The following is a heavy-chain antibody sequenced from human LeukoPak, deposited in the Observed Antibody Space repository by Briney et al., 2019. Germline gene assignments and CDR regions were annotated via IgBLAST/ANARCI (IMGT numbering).Heavy chain of an antibody. V-gene: IGHV1-8*02. CDR3: ARATELLGRPVAFDI. CDR1: GGTFSSYT. CDR2: MNPNSGNT. D-gene: IGHD1-26*01. J-gene: IGHJ3*02. Sequence: ASVKVSCKAFGGTFSSYTINWVRQATGQGLEWMGWMNPNSGNTGYAQKFQGRVTMTRNTSISTAYMELSSLRSEDTAVYYCARATELLGRPVAFDIWGQGTMVTVSS.